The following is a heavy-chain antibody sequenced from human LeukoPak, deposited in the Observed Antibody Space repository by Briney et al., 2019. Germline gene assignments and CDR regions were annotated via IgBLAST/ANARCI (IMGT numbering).Heavy chain of an antibody. CDR2: IYYSGST. D-gene: IGHD6-19*01. Sequence: PSETLSLTCTVSGGSISSSSYYWGWIRQSPGKGLEWIGSIYYSGSTYYNPSLKSRVTISVDTSKNQFSLKLSSVTAADTAVYYCASSIAVAVHFDYWGQGTLVTVSS. V-gene: IGHV4-39*01. CDR3: ASSIAVAVHFDY. CDR1: GGSISSSSYY. J-gene: IGHJ4*02.